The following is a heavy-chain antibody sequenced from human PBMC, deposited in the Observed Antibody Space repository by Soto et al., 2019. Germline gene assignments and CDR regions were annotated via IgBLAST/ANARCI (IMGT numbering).Heavy chain of an antibody. V-gene: IGHV1-69*12. CDR3: ASLAMVTVGIPYYFDY. Sequence: QVQLVQSGAEVKKPGSSVKVSCKASGGTFSSYAISWVRQAPGQGLEWMGGIIPIFGTANYAQKFQGRVTITADESTSTDYMELSSLRSEDTAVYYCASLAMVTVGIPYYFDYWGQGTLVTVSS. CDR2: IIPIFGTA. CDR1: GGTFSSYA. J-gene: IGHJ4*02. D-gene: IGHD5-18*01.